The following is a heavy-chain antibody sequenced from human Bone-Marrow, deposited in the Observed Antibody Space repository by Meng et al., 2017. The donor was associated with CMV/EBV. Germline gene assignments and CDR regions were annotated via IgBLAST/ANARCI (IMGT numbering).Heavy chain of an antibody. CDR1: GFTFSSYA. V-gene: IGHV3-48*03. CDR3: SKKAVSPPSLDNWFNP. J-gene: IGHJ5*02. D-gene: IGHD5/OR15-5a*01. Sequence: GESLKISCAASGFTFSSYAMHWVRQAPGKGLEWISTISRSGSNTYYADSVKGRFTISRDNAKNSLYLQMNSLRADDTALYYCSKKAVSPPSLDNWFNPWGQGTLVTFSS. CDR2: ISRSGSNT.